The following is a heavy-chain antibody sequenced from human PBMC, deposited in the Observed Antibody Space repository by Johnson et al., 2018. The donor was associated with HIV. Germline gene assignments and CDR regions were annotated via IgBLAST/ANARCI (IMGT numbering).Heavy chain of an antibody. CDR3: ATTDIVGAFDI. CDR2: ITSETDGGTT. V-gene: IGHV3-15*01. D-gene: IGHD2-15*01. Sequence: VQLVESGGGLVQPGGSLRLSCGASGFSVSRNHMNWVRQVPGKGLEWLGRITSETDGGTTDYAAPVKDRFTISRDDSKNTLYMQMNSLKVADAAVYYCATTDIVGAFDIWGQGTMVTVS. J-gene: IGHJ3*02. CDR1: GFSVSRNH.